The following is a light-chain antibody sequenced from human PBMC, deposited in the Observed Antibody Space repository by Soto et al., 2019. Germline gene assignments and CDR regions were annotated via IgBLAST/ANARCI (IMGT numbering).Light chain of an antibody. J-gene: IGLJ2*01. CDR2: EVS. V-gene: IGLV2-14*01. Sequence: QSALTQPASVSGSPGQSITISCTGTSSDVGGYSYVSWYQQHPGKTPKLMIYEVSNRPSGVSHRFSGSKSGNMASLTISGLQTEDEADYYCSSFSSITREVFGGGTKVTVL. CDR3: SSFSSITREV. CDR1: SSDVGGYSY.